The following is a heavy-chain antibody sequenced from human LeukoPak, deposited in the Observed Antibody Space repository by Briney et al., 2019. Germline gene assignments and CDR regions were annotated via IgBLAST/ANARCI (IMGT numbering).Heavy chain of an antibody. Sequence: GGSLRLACAVSGFTFSNAWMSWVRQAPGKGLEWVGRIKSKTDGGTTDYAAPVKGRFPISRDDSKDTLYLQMNSLKTEDTAMYYCTTGLYYDILTGLQPINYWGQGTLVTVSS. V-gene: IGHV3-15*01. D-gene: IGHD3-9*01. CDR2: IKSKTDGGTT. CDR1: GFTFSNAW. J-gene: IGHJ4*02. CDR3: TTGLYYDILTGLQPINY.